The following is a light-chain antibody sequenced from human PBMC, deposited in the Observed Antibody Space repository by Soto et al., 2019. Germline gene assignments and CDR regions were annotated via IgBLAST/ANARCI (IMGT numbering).Light chain of an antibody. CDR3: SSYTSTDTVV. Sequence: QSALTQPASVSGSPGQLITISCTGTSSDIDNYNYVSWYQQHPGKAPKLMLYEVTNRPSGVSNRFSGSKSGNTASLTISGLQAEDEADYHCSSYTSTDTVVFGGGTKLTVL. J-gene: IGLJ2*01. CDR2: EVT. V-gene: IGLV2-14*01. CDR1: SSDIDNYNY.